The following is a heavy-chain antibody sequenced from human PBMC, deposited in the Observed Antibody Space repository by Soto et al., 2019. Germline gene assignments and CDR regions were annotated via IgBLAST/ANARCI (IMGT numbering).Heavy chain of an antibody. CDR1: GGTFSSYA. J-gene: IGHJ4*02. D-gene: IGHD3-22*01. CDR2: IIPIFGTA. CDR3: AHYDSSGYYYYFDY. V-gene: IGHV1-69*01. Sequence: QVQLVQSGAEVKKPGSSVKVSCKASGGTFSSYAISWVRQAPGQWLEWMGGIIPIFGTANYAQKFQGRVTITADESTSTAYMELSSLRSEDTAVYYCAHYDSSGYYYYFDYWGQGTLVTVSS.